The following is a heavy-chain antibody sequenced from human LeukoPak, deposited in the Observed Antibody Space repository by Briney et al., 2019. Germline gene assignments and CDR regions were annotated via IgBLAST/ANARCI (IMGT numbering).Heavy chain of an antibody. CDR2: IIPIFGTA. D-gene: IGHD1-26*01. J-gene: IGHJ4*02. V-gene: IGHV1-69*13. CDR3: ARPKARIVGATTPFDY. CDR1: GGTFSSYA. Sequence: ASVKVSCKASGGTFSSYAISWVRQAPGQGLEWMGGIIPIFGTANYAQKFQGRVTITADESKSTAYMELSSLRSEDTAVYYCARPKARIVGATTPFDYWGQGTLVTVSS.